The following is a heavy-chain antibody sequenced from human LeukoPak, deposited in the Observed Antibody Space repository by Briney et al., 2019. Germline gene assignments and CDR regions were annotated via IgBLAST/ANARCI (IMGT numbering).Heavy chain of an antibody. D-gene: IGHD3-22*01. J-gene: IGHJ5*02. Sequence: GRSLRPSCAASGFIFSTYAMHWVRQAPGKGLEWVAVISYDGSNKYYADSVKGRFTISRDNPKNTLYLQMNSVRAEDTAVYYCARDRYYYDSSGSTEGPWGQGTLVTVSS. CDR1: GFIFSTYA. CDR2: ISYDGSNK. V-gene: IGHV3-30*04. CDR3: ARDRYYYDSSGSTEGP.